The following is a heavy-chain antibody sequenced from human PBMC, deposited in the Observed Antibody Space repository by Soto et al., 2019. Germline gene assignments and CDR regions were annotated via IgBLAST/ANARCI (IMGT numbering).Heavy chain of an antibody. CDR2: ISGSGGST. J-gene: IGHJ6*02. Sequence: GGSLRLSCAASGFTFSSYAMSWVRQAPGKGLEWVSAISGSGGSTYYADSVKGRFTISRDNSKNTLYLQMKSLRAEDTAVYYCARDPPATRHGMDVWGQGTTVTVSS. CDR3: ARDPPATRHGMDV. V-gene: IGHV3-23*01. CDR1: GFTFSSYA.